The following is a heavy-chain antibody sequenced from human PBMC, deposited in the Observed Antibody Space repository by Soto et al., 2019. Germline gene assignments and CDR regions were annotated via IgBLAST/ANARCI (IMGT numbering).Heavy chain of an antibody. Sequence: GGSLRLSCAASGFAFSDYAMTWVRQAPGKGLEWVSGISTSGVTTYYADSVKGRFTISRDKSKNTLFLHMVSLRADDTALYYCAKGSVGLTNYYFDYWGQGPLVTVSS. V-gene: IGHV3-23*01. D-gene: IGHD2-21*02. CDR1: GFAFSDYA. CDR3: AKGSVGLTNYYFDY. CDR2: ISTSGVTT. J-gene: IGHJ4*02.